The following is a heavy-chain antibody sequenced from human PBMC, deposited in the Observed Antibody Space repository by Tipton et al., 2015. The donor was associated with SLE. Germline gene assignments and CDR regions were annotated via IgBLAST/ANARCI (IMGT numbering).Heavy chain of an antibody. CDR1: GYSISSGHY. V-gene: IGHV4-38-2*01. Sequence: TLSLTCAVSGYSISSGHYWGWIRQPPGKGLEWIASISHSGNTYYNPSLKSRVSMSIDTSKNQFFLRLRSVTAADTAVYYCTRHDYDDNGYYMHYFDYWGQGTLVTVSS. D-gene: IGHD3-22*01. CDR2: ISHSGNT. CDR3: TRHDYDDNGYYMHYFDY. J-gene: IGHJ4*02.